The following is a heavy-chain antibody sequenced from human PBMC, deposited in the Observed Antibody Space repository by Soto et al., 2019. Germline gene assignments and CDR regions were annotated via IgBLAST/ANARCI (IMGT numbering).Heavy chain of an antibody. CDR1: GGSISSSSYY. CDR2: IYYSGST. V-gene: IGHV4-39*01. CDR3: ARPLISGGSFEDAFDI. D-gene: IGHD2-15*01. J-gene: IGHJ3*02. Sequence: QLQLQESGQGLVKPSETLSLTCTVSGGSISSSSYYWGWFRQPPGKGLEWIGSIYYSGSTYYNQSLKSRVTIPVDTSKNQFSLNLSSVTAADTAVYFCARPLISGGSFEDAFDIWGQGTMVTVSS.